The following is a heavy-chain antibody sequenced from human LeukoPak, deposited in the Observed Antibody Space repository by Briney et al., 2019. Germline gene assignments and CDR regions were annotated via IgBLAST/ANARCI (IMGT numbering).Heavy chain of an antibody. CDR1: GFSLSNSGMR. Sequence: SGPALVKPPQTLTLTCTFSGFSLSNSGMRVSWIRQPPGKALEWLARIDWDDDKFYSTSLKTRLPISKHTSKNQVVLTMTNMDPVDTATYYCARTRPDPRAFDIWGQGTMVTVSS. CDR3: ARTRPDPRAFDI. CDR2: IDWDDDK. J-gene: IGHJ3*02. V-gene: IGHV2-70*04.